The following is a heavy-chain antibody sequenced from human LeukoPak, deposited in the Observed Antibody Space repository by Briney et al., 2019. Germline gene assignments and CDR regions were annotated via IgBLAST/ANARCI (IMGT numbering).Heavy chain of an antibody. CDR2: ISGSGGST. CDR1: GFTFSSYG. J-gene: IGHJ4*02. Sequence: GGSLRLSCAASGFTFSSYGMSWVRQAPGKGLEWVSAISGSGGSTYYADSVKGRFTISRDNSKNTLYLQMNNLRAEDTAIYYCTRASFGDYDGGFDYWGQGTLVTVSS. D-gene: IGHD4-17*01. V-gene: IGHV3-23*01. CDR3: TRASFGDYDGGFDY.